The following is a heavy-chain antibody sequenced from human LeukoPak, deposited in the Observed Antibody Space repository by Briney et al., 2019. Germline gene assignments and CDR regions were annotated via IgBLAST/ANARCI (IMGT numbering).Heavy chain of an antibody. Sequence: ASVKVSCKASGYPFDNFGLTWVRQAPGQGLEWMGWISAYNGNAHYAQKFRGRLTLTTETSTSTAYLELRSLKSDDTAVYYCARDRVGGDLTGVSLYWGQGTLVTVSS. J-gene: IGHJ4*01. D-gene: IGHD4-17*01. CDR1: GYPFDNFG. CDR3: ARDRVGGDLTGVSLY. V-gene: IGHV1-18*01. CDR2: ISAYNGNA.